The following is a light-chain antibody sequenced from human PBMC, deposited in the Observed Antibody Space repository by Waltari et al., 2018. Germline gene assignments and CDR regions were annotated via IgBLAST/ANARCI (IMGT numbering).Light chain of an antibody. V-gene: IGLV2-14*03. J-gene: IGLJ2*01. CDR1: NSDIAAYDY. Sequence: QSALTQPAPVSGSPGQSITISCTGTNSDIAAYDYVPWYQQHPGKAPKLILYDVSGRPSGISNRFSGSKSDNTASLTISGLQDEDEADYYCSSYATSNTVVFGGGTKVTVL. CDR3: SSYATSNTVV. CDR2: DVS.